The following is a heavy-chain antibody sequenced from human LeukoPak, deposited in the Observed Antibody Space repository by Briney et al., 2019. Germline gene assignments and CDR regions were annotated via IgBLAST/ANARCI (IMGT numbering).Heavy chain of an antibody. CDR1: GYSISSGYY. Sequence: SETLSLTCAVSGYSISSGYYWGWIRPPPGKGPQWIGSIYHSGSAYYNPSLRSRVTISLDTSKNQFSLRLSSVTAADTAVYYCARPVNPNATAGSFDYWGQGSLVTVSS. CDR3: ARPVNPNATAGSFDY. CDR2: IYHSGSA. J-gene: IGHJ4*02. D-gene: IGHD1-14*01. V-gene: IGHV4-38-2*01.